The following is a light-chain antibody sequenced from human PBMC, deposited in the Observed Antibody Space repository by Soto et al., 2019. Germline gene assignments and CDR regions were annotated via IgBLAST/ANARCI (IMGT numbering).Light chain of an antibody. CDR3: QHLKRFPRT. Sequence: DLQLTQSPSFLSASVGDRVTITCRARQDISSYLAWYQQRPGKVPRFLTHSASTFQSGVPSRFSATGSGTTFTLTIISLQPEDIATYSCQHLKRFPRTFGQGTKVEV. CDR1: QDISSY. CDR2: SAS. J-gene: IGKJ1*01. V-gene: IGKV1-9*01.